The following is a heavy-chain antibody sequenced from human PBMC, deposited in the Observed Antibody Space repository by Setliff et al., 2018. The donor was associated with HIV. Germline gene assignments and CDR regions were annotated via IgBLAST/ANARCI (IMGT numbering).Heavy chain of an antibody. CDR1: EYTFATYA. J-gene: IGHJ3*02. Sequence: ASVKVSCKASEYTFATYAIHWVRQAPGQGLQWMGWIDPNSGYTEYSEEYQGRLTFTWDTSASTAYMDLNSLRAEDTAVYYCARDTEMITTTDAFDIWGQGTMVTVSS. CDR3: ARDTEMITTTDAFDI. V-gene: IGHV1-3*03. CDR2: IDPNSGYT. D-gene: IGHD3-22*01.